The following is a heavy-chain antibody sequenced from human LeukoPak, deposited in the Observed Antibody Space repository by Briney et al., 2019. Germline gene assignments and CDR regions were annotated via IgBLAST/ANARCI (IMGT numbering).Heavy chain of an antibody. CDR3: AKDPRPQRHPTAADY. CDR2: IWHDGSNE. J-gene: IGHJ4*02. D-gene: IGHD6-13*01. CDR1: GFTFRSYG. Sequence: PGGSLRLSCAASGFTFRSYGMHWVRQAPGKGLEWMAAIWHDGSNEYYADSVKGRFTISRDNSNKTLYLQMNSLRADDTAVCYCAKDPRPQRHPTAADYWGQGTLVTVSS. V-gene: IGHV3-33*06.